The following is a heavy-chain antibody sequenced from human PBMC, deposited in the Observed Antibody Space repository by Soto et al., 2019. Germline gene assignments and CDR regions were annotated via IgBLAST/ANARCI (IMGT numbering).Heavy chain of an antibody. D-gene: IGHD1-7*01. CDR3: ARDRIIGTSYSDY. CDR1: GDSINSFY. CDR2: IHSSGTT. Sequence: RSLTCTVSGDSINSFYWTWIRQPAGKRLEWIGRIHSSGTTKYNPSLKSRVTMSVDTSKNQFSLKLTSVTAADTAVYYCARDRIIGTSYSDYWGQGILVTVSS. J-gene: IGHJ4*02. V-gene: IGHV4-4*07.